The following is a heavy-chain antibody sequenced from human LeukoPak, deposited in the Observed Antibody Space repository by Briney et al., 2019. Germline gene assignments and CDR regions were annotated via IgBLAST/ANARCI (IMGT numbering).Heavy chain of an antibody. J-gene: IGHJ4*02. V-gene: IGHV3-23*01. CDR2: MSGRGDTS. CDR1: GVTFDTHD. CDR3: AKLAGIRGWFVYYFDY. Sequence: GGSLRRSCAESGVTFDTHDMTCGRHAPEKGLEWVSGMSGRGDTSYYADSVKGRFTISRDNSKNTLFLQMNSLRAEDTALYYCAKLAGIRGWFVYYFDYWGQGTLVTVS. D-gene: IGHD6-19*01.